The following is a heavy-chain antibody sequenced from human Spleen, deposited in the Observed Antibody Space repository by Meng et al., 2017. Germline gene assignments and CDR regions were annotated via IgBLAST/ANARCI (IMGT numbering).Heavy chain of an antibody. CDR2: INHSGST. Sequence: ESLKISCVVSGGSFSDYYWSWIRQPPGKGLEWIGEINHSGSTNYNPSLKSRLTISVDTSKNQFSLKLTSVTAADTAVYYCARQWLENWFDPWGQGTLVTVSS. CDR1: GGSFSDYY. D-gene: IGHD6-19*01. CDR3: ARQWLENWFDP. J-gene: IGHJ5*02. V-gene: IGHV4-34*01.